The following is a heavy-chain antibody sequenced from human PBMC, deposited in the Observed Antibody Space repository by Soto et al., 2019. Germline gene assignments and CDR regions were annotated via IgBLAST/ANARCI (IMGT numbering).Heavy chain of an antibody. CDR2: ISGSGGST. Sequence: GGSLRLSCAASGFTFSSYAMSWVRQAPGKGLEWVSAISGSGGSTYYADSVKGWFTISRANSKNTLYLQMNSLRAEDTAVYYCAKGLGIAAVYLGMDVWGQGTTVTVSS. CDR1: GFTFSSYA. J-gene: IGHJ6*02. V-gene: IGHV3-23*01. CDR3: AKGLGIAAVYLGMDV. D-gene: IGHD6-13*01.